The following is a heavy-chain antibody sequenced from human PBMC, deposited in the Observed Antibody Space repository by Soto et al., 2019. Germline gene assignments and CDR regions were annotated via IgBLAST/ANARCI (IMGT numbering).Heavy chain of an antibody. V-gene: IGHV4-34*01. D-gene: IGHD2-8*02. J-gene: IGHJ4*02. CDR2: INHSGST. CDR1: GGSFSGYY. CDR3: ARDKITGLFDY. Sequence: QGQLQQWGAGLLKPSETLSLTCAVYGGSFSGYYWTWIRQPPGTGLEWIGEINHSGSTNYNPSLKRRVTISVDTSKNQFSLKLTSVTAADTAVYYCARDKITGLFDYWGQGTLVTVSS.